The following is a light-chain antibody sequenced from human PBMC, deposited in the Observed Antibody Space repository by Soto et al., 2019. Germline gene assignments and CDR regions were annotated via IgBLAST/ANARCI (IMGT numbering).Light chain of an antibody. Sequence: DIQMTQSPSTLSASVGDRVTITCRASQTISSWLAWYQQKPGKAPKLXIYKASTLKSGVPSRFSGSGSGTEFTLTISSLQPDDFATYYCQHYNSYSEAFGQGTKVDIK. CDR2: KAS. V-gene: IGKV1-5*03. CDR1: QTISSW. CDR3: QHYNSYSEA. J-gene: IGKJ1*01.